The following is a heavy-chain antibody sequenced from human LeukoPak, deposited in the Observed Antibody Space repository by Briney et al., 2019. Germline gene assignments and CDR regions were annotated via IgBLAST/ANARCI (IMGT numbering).Heavy chain of an antibody. CDR2: IYSSGST. CDR1: GGSISSYY. V-gene: IGHV4-4*07. CDR3: ARAGYYYYYMDV. J-gene: IGHJ6*03. Sequence: SETLSLTCTVSGGSISSYYWSWIRQPAGKGLEWIGRIYSSGSTNYNPSLKSRVTISLETSKNQFSLKLISVTAADTAVYYCARAGYYYYYMDVWGKGTTVTVSS.